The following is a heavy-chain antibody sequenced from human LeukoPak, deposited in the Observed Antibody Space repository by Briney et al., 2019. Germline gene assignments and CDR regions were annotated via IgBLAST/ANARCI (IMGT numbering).Heavy chain of an antibody. V-gene: IGHV3-53*01. Sequence: GGSLRLSCAASGFTLSSNYMSWVRQAPGKGLEWVSVIYSGGSTYYSDSVKGRFTISRDNSKNTLYLQMNSLRAEDTAVYYCARATRDPDSSGYYYAYYYYGMDVWGQGTTVTVSS. CDR2: IYSGGST. CDR1: GFTLSSNY. J-gene: IGHJ6*02. D-gene: IGHD3-22*01. CDR3: ARATRDPDSSGYYYAYYYYGMDV.